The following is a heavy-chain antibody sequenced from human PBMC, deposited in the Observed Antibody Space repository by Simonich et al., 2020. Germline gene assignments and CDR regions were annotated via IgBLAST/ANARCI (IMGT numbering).Heavy chain of an antibody. Sequence: EVQLVESGGGLVKPGGSLRLSCAASGFTFSSYSMNWVRQAPGKGLGWVSSISSSSSYIYYADSVNGRFTISRDNAKNSLYLQMNSLRAEDTAVYYCARWIAVAGTGAYGMDVWGQGTTVTVSS. CDR2: ISSSSSYI. CDR3: ARWIAVAGTGAYGMDV. V-gene: IGHV3-21*01. CDR1: GFTFSSYS. D-gene: IGHD6-19*01. J-gene: IGHJ6*02.